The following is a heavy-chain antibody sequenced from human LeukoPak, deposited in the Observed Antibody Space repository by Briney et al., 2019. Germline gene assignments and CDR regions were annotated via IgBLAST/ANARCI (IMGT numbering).Heavy chain of an antibody. D-gene: IGHD4-11*01. CDR1: GFTVSSNY. Sequence: GSLRLSCAASGFTVSSNYMSWVRQAPGKGLEWIGEINHSGSTNYNPSLKSRVTISVDTSKNQFSLKLSSVTAADTAVYYCARLDYTPYFDYWGQGTLVTVSS. CDR2: INHSGST. J-gene: IGHJ4*02. CDR3: ARLDYTPYFDY. V-gene: IGHV4-34*01.